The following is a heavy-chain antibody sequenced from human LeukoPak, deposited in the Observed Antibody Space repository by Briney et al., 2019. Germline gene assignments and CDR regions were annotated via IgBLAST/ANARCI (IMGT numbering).Heavy chain of an antibody. CDR2: INHSGST. Sequence: SETLSLTCAVYGASFSGYYWSWIRQPPGKGLEWIGEINHSGSTNYNPSLKSRVTISVDTSKNQFSLKLSSVTAADTAVYYCARVVHWFDPWGQGTLVTVSS. CDR1: GASFSGYY. CDR3: ARVVHWFDP. J-gene: IGHJ5*02. V-gene: IGHV4-34*01. D-gene: IGHD3-10*02.